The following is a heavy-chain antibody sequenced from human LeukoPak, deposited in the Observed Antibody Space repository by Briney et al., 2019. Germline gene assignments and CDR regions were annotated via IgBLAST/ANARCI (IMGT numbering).Heavy chain of an antibody. CDR2: INPNSGGT. CDR1: GYTFTGYY. V-gene: IGHV1-2*04. D-gene: IGHD3-10*01. J-gene: IGHJ4*02. Sequence: PGASVKVSCKASGYTFTGYYMHWVRQAPGQGLEWMGWINPNSGGTNYAQKFQGWVTMTRDTSISTAHMELSRLRSDDTAVYYCARALSGSYYKGPGYWGQGTLVTVSS. CDR3: ARALSGSYYKGPGY.